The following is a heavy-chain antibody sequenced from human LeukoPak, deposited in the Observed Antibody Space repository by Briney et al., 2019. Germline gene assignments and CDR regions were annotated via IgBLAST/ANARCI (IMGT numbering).Heavy chain of an antibody. CDR1: GFTFSTYE. V-gene: IGHV3-7*01. J-gene: IGHJ6*03. D-gene: IGHD2/OR15-2a*01. CDR3: ARSGNNYYYYMDV. CDR2: IKQDGSEK. Sequence: GGSLRLSCAASGFTFSTYEMSWVRQAPGKVLEWVAYIKQDGSEKYYVDSVKGRFTISRDNAKNSLYLQVNSLRAEDTAVYYCARSGNNYYYYMDVWGKGTTVTVSS.